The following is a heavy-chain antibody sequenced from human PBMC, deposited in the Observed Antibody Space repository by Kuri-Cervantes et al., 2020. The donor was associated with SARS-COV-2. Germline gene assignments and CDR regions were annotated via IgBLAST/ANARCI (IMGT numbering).Heavy chain of an antibody. Sequence: ASVKVSCKASGYTFTGYYMHWVRQAPGQGLEWMGWINPNSGGTNYAQKFQGWVTMTRDTSISTAYMELSRLRSDDTAVYYCARDRGVRGVIIYYYYGMDVWGQGTTVTVSS. V-gene: IGHV1-2*04. CDR3: ARDRGVRGVIIYYYYGMDV. CDR1: GYTFTGYY. J-gene: IGHJ6*02. CDR2: INPNSGGT. D-gene: IGHD3-10*01.